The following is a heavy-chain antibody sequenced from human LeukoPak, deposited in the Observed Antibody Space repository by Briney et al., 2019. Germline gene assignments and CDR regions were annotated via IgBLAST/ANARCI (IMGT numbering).Heavy chain of an antibody. D-gene: IGHD6-19*01. J-gene: IGHJ4*02. CDR3: AKSKPLAVAGYYFDY. CDR1: GFTFSNYG. V-gene: IGHV3-30*18. Sequence: PGRSLRLSCAASGFTFSNYGMHWVRQAPGKGLEWVAVISYDGSNKYYADSVKGRFTISRDNSKNTLYLQMNSLRAEDTAVYYCAKSKPLAVAGYYFDYWGQGTLVTVSS. CDR2: ISYDGSNK.